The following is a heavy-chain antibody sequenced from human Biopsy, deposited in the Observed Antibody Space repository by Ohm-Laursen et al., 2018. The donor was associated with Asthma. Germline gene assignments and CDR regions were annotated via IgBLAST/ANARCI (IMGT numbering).Heavy chain of an antibody. CDR3: VRDGTDDAFDI. CDR1: GFSFSNFA. Sequence: SLRLSCAASGFSFSNFAIHWVRQAPGRGLEWVGVISKDASTQDYADSAKGRFTMARDNSKNTLDLQMNSLREEDTAVYYCVRDGTDDAFDIWGQGTVVSVSS. CDR2: ISKDASTQ. V-gene: IGHV3-30*01. D-gene: IGHD1-1*01. J-gene: IGHJ3*02.